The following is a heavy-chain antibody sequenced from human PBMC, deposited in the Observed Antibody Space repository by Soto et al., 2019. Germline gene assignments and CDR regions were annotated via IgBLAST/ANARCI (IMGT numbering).Heavy chain of an antibody. Sequence: GGSLRLSCAASGFTFSSYAMSWVRQAPGKGLEWVALISYDGSDKDYADSVKGRFTISRDNSKNTLYLQMNSLKAEDTAVYYCARDIKKIRYFDYWGLGTQVTVSS. V-gene: IGHV3-30-3*01. CDR1: GFTFSSYA. J-gene: IGHJ4*02. CDR3: ARDIKKIRYFDY. CDR2: ISYDGSDK.